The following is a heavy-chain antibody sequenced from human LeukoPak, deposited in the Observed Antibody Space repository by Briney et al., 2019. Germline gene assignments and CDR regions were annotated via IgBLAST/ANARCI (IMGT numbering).Heavy chain of an antibody. CDR1: GFTFSSYA. V-gene: IGHV3-9*01. CDR2: ISWNSGSI. D-gene: IGHD4-17*01. Sequence: GGSLRLSCAASGFTFSSYAMSWVRQAPGKGLEWVSGISWNSGSIGYADSVKGRFTISRDNAKNSLYLQMNSLRAEDTALYYCAKVSATYGDYLAEAFDYWGQGTLVTVSS. CDR3: AKVSATYGDYLAEAFDY. J-gene: IGHJ4*02.